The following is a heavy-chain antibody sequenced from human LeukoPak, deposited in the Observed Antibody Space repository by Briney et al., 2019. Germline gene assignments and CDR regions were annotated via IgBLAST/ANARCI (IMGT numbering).Heavy chain of an antibody. CDR2: MNPNSGNT. CDR1: GYTFTSYD. Sequence: ASVKVSCKASGYTFTSYDINWVRQATGQGLEWMGWMNPNSGNTGYAQKLQGRVTMTRNTSISTAYMELSSLRSEGTAVYYCASSSVDNGRWSIWGQGTLVTVSS. V-gene: IGHV1-8*01. CDR3: ASSSVDNGRWSI. D-gene: IGHD4-17*01. J-gene: IGHJ4*02.